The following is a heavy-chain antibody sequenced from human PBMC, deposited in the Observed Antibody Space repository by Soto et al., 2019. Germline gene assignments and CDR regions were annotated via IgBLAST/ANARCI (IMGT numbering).Heavy chain of an antibody. J-gene: IGHJ4*02. D-gene: IGHD3-10*01. Sequence: GGSLALSCAASGFTFSSYSMGWVPQAPGRGLVWVSGFRTGGDDATTYYADSVKGRFTISRDNSKNMLFLQMNSLRAEDTAIYYCAKKANSGPGSQYFDNWGQGTLVTVAS. V-gene: IGHV3-23*01. CDR2: FRTGGDDATT. CDR1: GFTFSSYS. CDR3: AKKANSGPGSQYFDN.